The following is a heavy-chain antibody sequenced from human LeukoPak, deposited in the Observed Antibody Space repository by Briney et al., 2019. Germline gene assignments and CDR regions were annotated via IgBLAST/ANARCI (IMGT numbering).Heavy chain of an antibody. CDR3: AREVPYSGSYHTLFDY. CDR2: IYYSGST. J-gene: IGHJ4*02. V-gene: IGHV4-59*01. CDR1: GGSISSYY. Sequence: PSETLSLTCTVPGGSISSYYWSWIRQPPGKGLEWIGYIYYSGSTNYNPSLKSRVTISVDTSKNQFSLKLSSVTAADTAVYYCAREVPYSGSYHTLFDYWGQGTLVTVSS. D-gene: IGHD1-26*01.